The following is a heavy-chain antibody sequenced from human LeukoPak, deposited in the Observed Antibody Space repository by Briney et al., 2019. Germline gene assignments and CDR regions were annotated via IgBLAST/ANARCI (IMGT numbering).Heavy chain of an antibody. D-gene: IGHD3-3*01. Sequence: PGGSLRLSCEASGFTFSSYGMNWVRQAPGKGLEWVAVISYDGSNKYYADSVKGRFTISRDNSKNTLYLQMNSLRAEDTAVYYCAKATRFWSGEDYWGQGTLVTVSS. CDR3: AKATRFWSGEDY. CDR2: ISYDGSNK. CDR1: GFTFSSYG. V-gene: IGHV3-30*12. J-gene: IGHJ4*02.